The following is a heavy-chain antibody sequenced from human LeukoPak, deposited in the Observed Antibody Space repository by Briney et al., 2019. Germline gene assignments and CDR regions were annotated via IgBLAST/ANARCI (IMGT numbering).Heavy chain of an antibody. CDR2: IRYDGSNK. V-gene: IGHV3-30*02. CDR3: AKDKGEIAVPAALDY. D-gene: IGHD2-2*01. CDR1: GFTFSSYG. Sequence: GGSLRLSCAASGFTFSSYGMHWVRQAPGKGLEWVAFIRYDGSNKYYADSVKGRFTISRDNSKNTLYLQMNSLRAEDTAVYYCAKDKGEIAVPAALDYWGQGTLVTVSS. J-gene: IGHJ4*02.